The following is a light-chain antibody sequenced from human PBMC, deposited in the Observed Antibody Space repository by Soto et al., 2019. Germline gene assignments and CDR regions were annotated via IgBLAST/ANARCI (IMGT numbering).Light chain of an antibody. Sequence: DIQMTQSPSSLSASTGDRVTITCRASQGISSYLAWYQQKPGKAPKLLIYAASTLQSGVPSRFSGSGSGTDFTLPISSLQPEDFATYYCQQLNSYPLTFGGGTKVDIK. CDR2: AAS. J-gene: IGKJ4*01. V-gene: IGKV1-9*01. CDR1: QGISSY. CDR3: QQLNSYPLT.